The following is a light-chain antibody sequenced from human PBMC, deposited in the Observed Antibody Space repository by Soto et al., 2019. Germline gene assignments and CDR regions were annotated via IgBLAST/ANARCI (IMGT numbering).Light chain of an antibody. CDR3: CSYAGSSTHV. CDR2: DVS. J-gene: IGLJ3*02. Sequence: QSALTQPPSVSGSPGQSVTISCTGTSSDVGGYNYVSWYQQHPGKAPKLMIYDVSNRPSGVSNRFSGSKSGNTASLTISGLQAEDEADYYCCSYAGSSTHVFGAGTKLTVL. V-gene: IGLV2-14*01. CDR1: SSDVGGYNY.